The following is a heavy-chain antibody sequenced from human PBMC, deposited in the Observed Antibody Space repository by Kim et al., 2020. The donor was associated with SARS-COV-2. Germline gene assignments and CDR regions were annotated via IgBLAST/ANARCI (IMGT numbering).Heavy chain of an antibody. D-gene: IGHD3-3*01. CDR2: INPNSGGT. Sequence: ASVKVSCKASGYTFTGYYMHWVRQAPGQGLEWMGRINPNSGGTNYAQKFQGRVTMTRDTSISTAYMELSRLRSDDTAVYYCARDSNYDFWSGYYTDYEYNWFDPWGQGTLVTVSS. CDR3: ARDSNYDFWSGYYTDYEYNWFDP. J-gene: IGHJ5*02. CDR1: GYTFTGYY. V-gene: IGHV1-2*06.